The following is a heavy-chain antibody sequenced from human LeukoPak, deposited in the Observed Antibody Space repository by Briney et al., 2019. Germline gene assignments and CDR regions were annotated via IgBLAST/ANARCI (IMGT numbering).Heavy chain of an antibody. CDR1: GGSISSSTYF. CDR2: IYYSGST. J-gene: IGHJ5*02. D-gene: IGHD5-24*01. Sequence: SETLSLTCTVPGGSISSSTYFWGWIRQPPGKGLEWIGTIYYSGSTYYNPSLKSRVTISVDSSKNQFSLRLSSVTAADTAVYYCARESLTWLQSRTSWFDPWGQGTLVTVSS. CDR3: ARESLTWLQSRTSWFDP. V-gene: IGHV4-39*07.